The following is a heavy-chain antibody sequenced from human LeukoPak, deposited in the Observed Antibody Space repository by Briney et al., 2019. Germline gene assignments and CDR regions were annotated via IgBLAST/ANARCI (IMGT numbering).Heavy chain of an antibody. CDR1: GYTFTSYD. Sequence: GASVKVSCKASGYTFTSYDFNWVRQAPGQGPEWIGWMNPNSGTTGYAQKFQGRVTMTRDTSISTAYMDLSSLRSEDTAVYCCARAPRNWGFDYWGQGTLVTVSS. CDR2: MNPNSGTT. J-gene: IGHJ4*02. D-gene: IGHD7-27*01. V-gene: IGHV1-8*01. CDR3: ARAPRNWGFDY.